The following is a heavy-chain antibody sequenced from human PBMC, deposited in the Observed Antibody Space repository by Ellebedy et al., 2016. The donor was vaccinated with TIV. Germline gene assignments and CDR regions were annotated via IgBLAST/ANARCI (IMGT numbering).Heavy chain of an antibody. V-gene: IGHV3-9*01. CDR1: GFTFDDYA. J-gene: IGHJ4*02. CDR2: ISWNSGSI. CDR3: ARFMNQQPYYFDY. D-gene: IGHD1-14*01. Sequence: GGSLRLSCAASGFTFDDYAMHWVRQAPGKGLEWVSGISWNSGSIGYADSVKGRFTISRHNSKNTLYLQMNSLRAEDTAVYYCARFMNQQPYYFDYWGQGTLVTVSS.